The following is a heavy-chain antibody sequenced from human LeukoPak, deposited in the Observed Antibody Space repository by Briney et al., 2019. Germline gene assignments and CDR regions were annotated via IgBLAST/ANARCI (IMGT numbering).Heavy chain of an antibody. CDR2: ISSSSSTI. Sequence: GGSLRLSCAASGFTFSSYSMSWVRQAPGKGLEWVSYISSSSSTIYYADSVKGRFTISRDNAKNSLYLQMNSLRDEDTAVYYCARELVDIVATIRYYYGMDVWGQGTTVTVSS. J-gene: IGHJ6*02. D-gene: IGHD5-12*01. CDR3: ARELVDIVATIRYYYGMDV. CDR1: GFTFSSYS. V-gene: IGHV3-48*02.